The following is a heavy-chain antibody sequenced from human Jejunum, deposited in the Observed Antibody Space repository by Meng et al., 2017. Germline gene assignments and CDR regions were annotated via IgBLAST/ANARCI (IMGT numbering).Heavy chain of an antibody. CDR1: GVSISSIYW. V-gene: IGHV4-4*02. CDR2: IYQTGST. Sequence: QVQLQEAGPGLVQPSGTLSLTCAVSGVSISSIYWWSWVRQPPGKGLEWIGQIYQTGSTNYNPSLKSRVTILVDKSKNQFSLKLTSVTAADTAVYYCASGQLVMGFDSWGQGTLVTVSS. D-gene: IGHD6-6*01. CDR3: ASGQLVMGFDS. J-gene: IGHJ4*02.